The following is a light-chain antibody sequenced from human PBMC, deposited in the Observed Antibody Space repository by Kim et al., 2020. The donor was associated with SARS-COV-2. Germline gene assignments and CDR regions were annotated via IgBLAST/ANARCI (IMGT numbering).Light chain of an antibody. CDR3: SSSTSSRTVV. CDR2: DVT. CDR1: SSDIGGDNC. V-gene: IGLV2-14*01. J-gene: IGLJ3*02. Sequence: QSALTQPASVSGSPGQSITISCTGTSSDIGGDNCVHWYQQHPGKAPKLIIHDVTNRPSGIPTRFSGSKSGNTASLTISGLQAEEEADYYCSSSTSSRTVVFGGGTKLTVL.